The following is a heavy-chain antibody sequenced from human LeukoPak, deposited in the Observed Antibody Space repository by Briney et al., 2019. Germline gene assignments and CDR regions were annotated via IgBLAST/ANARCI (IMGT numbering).Heavy chain of an antibody. V-gene: IGHV4-34*01. CDR1: GGSFSGYY. Sequence: PSETLSLTCAVYGGSFSGYYWRWIRQPPGKGLEWIGEINHSGSTNYNPSLKSRATISVDTSKNQFSLKLSSVTAADTAVYYCARARSPVPSGGKRYFDLWGRGTLVTVSS. J-gene: IGHJ2*01. CDR2: INHSGST. D-gene: IGHD2-15*01. CDR3: ARARSPVPSGGKRYFDL.